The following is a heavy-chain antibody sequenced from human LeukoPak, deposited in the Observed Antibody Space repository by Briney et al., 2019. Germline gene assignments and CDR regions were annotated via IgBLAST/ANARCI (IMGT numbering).Heavy chain of an antibody. CDR3: ARDPSVAGTYCYFDL. D-gene: IGHD6-19*01. CDR2: IYYSRST. V-gene: IGHV4-59*01. Sequence: SETLSLSCVLRGDSISSDYWSWIRQPPGKGLEWIGYIYYSRSTNYNPSLKSRVTISEDTSKNQCSLKLSSVTAADTAVYYCARDPSVAGTYCYFDLWGRGTLVTVSS. CDR1: GDSISSDY. J-gene: IGHJ2*01.